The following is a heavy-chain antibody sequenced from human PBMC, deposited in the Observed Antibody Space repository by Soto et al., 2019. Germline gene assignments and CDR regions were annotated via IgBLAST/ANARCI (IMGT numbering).Heavy chain of an antibody. V-gene: IGHV1-69*13. J-gene: IGHJ6*02. CDR1: GGTFSSYA. Sequence: GASVKVSCKASGGTFSSYAIIWVRQAPGQGLEWMGGIIPIPGTANYAQKFQGRVTITADESTSTAYMELSSLRSEDTAVYYCARSQGSSTSLEIYYYYYYGMDVWGQGTTVTVS. CDR3: ARSQGSSTSLEIYYYYYYGMDV. CDR2: IIPIPGTA. D-gene: IGHD2-2*01.